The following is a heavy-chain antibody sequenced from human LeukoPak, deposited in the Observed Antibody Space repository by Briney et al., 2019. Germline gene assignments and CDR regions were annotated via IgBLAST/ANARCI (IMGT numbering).Heavy chain of an antibody. CDR3: AREGYGDYSFDY. CDR1: GFTVSSNY. J-gene: IGHJ4*02. D-gene: IGHD4-17*01. CDR2: IYSGGNT. Sequence: GGSLRLSCAASGFTVSSNYMSWVRQAPGKGLEWVSVIYSGGNTYYADSVKGRFTISRDNSKNTLYLQMNSLRAEDTAVYYCAREGYGDYSFDYWGQGTLVTVSS. V-gene: IGHV3-66*01.